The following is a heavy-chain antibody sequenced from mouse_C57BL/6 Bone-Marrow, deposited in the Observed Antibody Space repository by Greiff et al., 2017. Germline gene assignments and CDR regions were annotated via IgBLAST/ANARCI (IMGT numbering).Heavy chain of an antibody. CDR1: GYTFTSYW. CDR2: IDPNSGGT. CDR3: ARGDYYGSSPAWFAY. J-gene: IGHJ3*01. V-gene: IGHV1-72*01. D-gene: IGHD1-1*01. Sequence: QVQLQQPGAELVKPGASVKLSCKASGYTFTSYWMHWVKQRPGRGLEWIGRIDPNSGGTKYNEKFKSKATLTVDKPSSTAYMQLSSLTSEDSAVYYCARGDYYGSSPAWFAYWGQGTLVTDSA.